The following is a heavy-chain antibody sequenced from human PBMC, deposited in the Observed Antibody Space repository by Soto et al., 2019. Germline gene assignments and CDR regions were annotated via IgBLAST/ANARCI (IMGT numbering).Heavy chain of an antibody. J-gene: IGHJ6*02. Sequence: SETLSLTCTVSGGSISSYYWSWIRQPPGKGLEWIGYIYYSGSTNYNPSLKSRVTISVDTSKNQFSLKLSSVTAADTAVYYCARDLAVAGEKFYYYYGMDVWGQGTTVTVSS. V-gene: IGHV4-59*01. CDR1: GGSISSYY. CDR2: IYYSGST. D-gene: IGHD6-19*01. CDR3: ARDLAVAGEKFYYYYGMDV.